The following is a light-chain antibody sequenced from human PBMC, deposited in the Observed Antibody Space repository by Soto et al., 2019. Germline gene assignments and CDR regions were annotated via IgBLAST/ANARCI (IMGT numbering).Light chain of an antibody. CDR2: DAS. CDR3: QQRSNWPPWT. Sequence: ETVMTQSPATLPVSPGERATLSCRASQSVRSNLAWYQQKPGQAPRLLIYDASNRATGIPARFSGSGSGTDFTLTVSSLEPEDCAVYYCQQRSNWPPWTFGQGTKVDIK. J-gene: IGKJ1*01. CDR1: QSVRSN. V-gene: IGKV3-11*01.